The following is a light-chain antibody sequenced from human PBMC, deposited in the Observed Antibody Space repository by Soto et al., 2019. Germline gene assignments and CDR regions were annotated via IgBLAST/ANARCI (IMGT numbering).Light chain of an antibody. CDR1: SSDVSGYNY. CDR2: DVS. Sequence: QSVLTQPASVSGSPGQSITISCTGTSSDVSGYNYVSWYQQHPGKAPKLMIYDVSNRPSWVSNRFSGSKSGNTASLTISGLQAEDEADYYCSSYTSSSTGYVFGTGTKVTVL. V-gene: IGLV2-14*01. J-gene: IGLJ1*01. CDR3: SSYTSSSTGYV.